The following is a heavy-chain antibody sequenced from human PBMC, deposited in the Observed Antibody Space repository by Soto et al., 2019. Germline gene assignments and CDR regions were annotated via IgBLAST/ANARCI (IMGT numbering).Heavy chain of an antibody. CDR2: ISYDGSNK. D-gene: IGHD6-13*01. V-gene: IGHV3-30*03. CDR1: GFTFSSYG. Sequence: SLRPSCAASGFTFSSYGMHWVRQAPGKGLEWGAVISYDGSNKYYAYSLNDRFTISRDNSTNTLYLQINNLGGEDTVVYYCGAPGYSRSWRLIYYYYYGMDVWGQGNTVNVSS. J-gene: IGHJ6*02. CDR3: GAPGYSRSWRLIYYYYYGMDV.